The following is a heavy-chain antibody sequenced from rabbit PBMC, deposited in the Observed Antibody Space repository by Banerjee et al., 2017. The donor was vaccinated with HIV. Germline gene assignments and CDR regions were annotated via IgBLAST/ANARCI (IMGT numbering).Heavy chain of an antibody. CDR2: INSNTGNT. Sequence: QEQLEESGGGLVKPEGSLTLTCKASGIDFSNNAMCWVRQAPGKGLEWIACINSNTGNTVYASWAKGPFTISKTSSTTVTLQMTSLTAADTATYFCARDLAGVIGWNFNLWGPGTLVTVS. CDR3: ARDLAGVIGWNFNL. V-gene: IGHV1S45*01. J-gene: IGHJ4*01. CDR1: GIDFSNNA. D-gene: IGHD4-1*01.